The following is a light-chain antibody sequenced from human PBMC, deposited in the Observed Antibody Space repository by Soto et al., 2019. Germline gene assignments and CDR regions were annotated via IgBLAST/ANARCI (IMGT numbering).Light chain of an antibody. J-gene: IGLJ1*01. V-gene: IGLV2-23*01. CDR2: EGT. Sequence: QSVLTQTASVSGSPGQSITISCIGTSSDVGTYTLVSWYQQHPGKAPKLIVYEGTKRPSGVSYRFSGSKSGTTASLTISGLQSEDEADYYCCSYANNNNMLVFGTGTKLTVL. CDR1: SSDVGTYTL. CDR3: CSYANNNNMLV.